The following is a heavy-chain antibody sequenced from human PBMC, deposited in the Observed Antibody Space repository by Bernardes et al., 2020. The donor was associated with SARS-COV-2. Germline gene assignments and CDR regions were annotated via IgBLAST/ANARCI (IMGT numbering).Heavy chain of an antibody. J-gene: IGHJ4*02. CDR3: SKGIRDSWLSYFDY. D-gene: IGHD3-22*01. Sequence: GSLRLSCAASGFTFSSYAMSWVRQAPGKGLEWVSGISGSGGNTYYAVPVKGRFTISRDNSKNTLDLQLNSLGAEDTAVYYCSKGIRDSWLSYFDYWGQGTLVTVSS. CDR2: ISGSGGNT. V-gene: IGHV3-23*01. CDR1: GFTFSSYA.